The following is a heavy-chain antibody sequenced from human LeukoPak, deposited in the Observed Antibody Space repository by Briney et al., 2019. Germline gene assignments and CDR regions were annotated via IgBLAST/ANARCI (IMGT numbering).Heavy chain of an antibody. J-gene: IGHJ4*02. CDR2: LSGTGGST. CDR3: AKASVAGYWSPFD. CDR1: GFTFSNYA. V-gene: IGHV3-23*01. D-gene: IGHD6-19*01. Sequence: PGGSLRLSCAASGFTFSNYAMSWVRQAPGKGLEWVSTLSGTGGSTYYADSVKGRFTISRDNSKNTLYLQMNSLRAEDTAVYYCAKASVAGYWSPFDWGQGTLSPSPQ.